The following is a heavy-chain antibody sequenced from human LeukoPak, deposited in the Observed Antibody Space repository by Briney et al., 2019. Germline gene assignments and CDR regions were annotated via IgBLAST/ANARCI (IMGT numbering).Heavy chain of an antibody. D-gene: IGHD6-19*01. CDR3: AKGIYSSGWSYFDY. CDR1: GFTFSNSA. J-gene: IGHJ4*01. CDR2: LSGSDITT. Sequence: GGSLRLSCAASGFTFSNSAMSWVRQAPGKGLEWVSTLSGSDITTYYADSVKGRFTISRDNSKNTLYLQMNSLRAEDTAVYYCAKGIYSSGWSYFDYWGHGTLVTVSS. V-gene: IGHV3-23*01.